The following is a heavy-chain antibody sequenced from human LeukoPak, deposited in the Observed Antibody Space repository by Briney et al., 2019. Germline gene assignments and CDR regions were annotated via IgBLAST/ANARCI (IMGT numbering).Heavy chain of an antibody. J-gene: IGHJ6*03. CDR2: IWYDGSNK. Sequence: PGRSLRLSFAASGFTFSSYGMHWVRQAPGKGLEWVAVIWYDGSNKYYADSVKGRFTISRDNSKNTLYLQMNSLRAEDAAVYYCAKDPRGSYSRDYYYYMDVWGKGTTVTVSS. CDR3: AKDPRGSYSRDYYYYMDV. D-gene: IGHD1-26*01. CDR1: GFTFSSYG. V-gene: IGHV3-33*06.